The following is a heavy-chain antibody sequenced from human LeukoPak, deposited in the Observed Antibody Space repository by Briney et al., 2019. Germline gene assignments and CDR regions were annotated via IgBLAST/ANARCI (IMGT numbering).Heavy chain of an antibody. J-gene: IGHJ4*02. CDR1: GITFSSHW. V-gene: IGHV3-7*01. CDR3: AREPLDY. Sequence: GGSLRLSCAASGITFSSHWMSWVRQAPGKGLEWVANIKQDGSDKYYVDSVKGRFTISRDNAKNSLYLQMNSLRAEDTAVYYCAREPLDYWGQGTLATVSS. CDR2: IKQDGSDK. D-gene: IGHD3-16*02.